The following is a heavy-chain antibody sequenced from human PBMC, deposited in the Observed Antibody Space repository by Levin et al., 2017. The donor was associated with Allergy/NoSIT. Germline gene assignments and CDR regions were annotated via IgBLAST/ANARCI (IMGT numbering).Heavy chain of an antibody. CDR3: ARVRYFDWYYYFDY. CDR2: IYYSGST. CDR1: GGSISSYY. V-gene: IGHV4-59*01. J-gene: IGHJ4*02. D-gene: IGHD3-9*01. Sequence: SQTLSLTCTVSGGSISSYYWSWIRQPPGKGLEWIGYIYYSGSTNYNPSLKSRVTISVDTSKNQFSLKLSSVTAADTAVYYCARVRYFDWYYYFDYWGQGTLVTVSS.